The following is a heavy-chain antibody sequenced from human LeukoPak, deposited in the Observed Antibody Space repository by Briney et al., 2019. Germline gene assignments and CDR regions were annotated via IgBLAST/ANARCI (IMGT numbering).Heavy chain of an antibody. CDR1: GGSLSGYS. Sequence: SETLSLTCAVYGGSLSGYSWAWIRQPPGKGLEWIGEINHSGSTKDNPSLKSRVTISVDTSKNQFSLKLSSVTAADTAVYYCARGWGITTYCMDVWGKGTTVTVSS. CDR2: INHSGST. J-gene: IGHJ6*03. D-gene: IGHD3-3*01. CDR3: ARGWGITTYCMDV. V-gene: IGHV4-34*01.